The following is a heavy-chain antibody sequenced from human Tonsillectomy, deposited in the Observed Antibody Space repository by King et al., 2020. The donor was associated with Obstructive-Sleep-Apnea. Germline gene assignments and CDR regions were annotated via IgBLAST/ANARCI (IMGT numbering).Heavy chain of an antibody. Sequence: QLVQSGAEVKKPGASVKVSCKASGYTFTSYGISWVRQAPGQGLEWMGWISAYNGNTNYAQKLQGRGNMTTDTSTSTAYMELRSLRSDDTAVYYCARDQALYCSGGSCYSLGFDYWGQGTLVTVSS. D-gene: IGHD2-15*01. CDR3: ARDQALYCSGGSCYSLGFDY. V-gene: IGHV1-18*04. J-gene: IGHJ4*02. CDR1: GYTFTSYG. CDR2: ISAYNGNT.